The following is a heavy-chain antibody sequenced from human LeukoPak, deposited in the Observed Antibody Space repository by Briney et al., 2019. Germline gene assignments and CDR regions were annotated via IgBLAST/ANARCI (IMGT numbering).Heavy chain of an antibody. D-gene: IGHD3-10*01. Sequence: GGSLRLSCAASGFTFSSYSMNWVRQAPGKGLEWVSYISSSSSTIYYADSVKGRFTISRDNAKNSLYLQMNSLRAEDTAVYYCARDGPYGAFDYWGQGTLVTVSS. CDR3: ARDGPYGAFDY. CDR1: GFTFSSYS. CDR2: ISSSSSTI. J-gene: IGHJ4*02. V-gene: IGHV3-48*04.